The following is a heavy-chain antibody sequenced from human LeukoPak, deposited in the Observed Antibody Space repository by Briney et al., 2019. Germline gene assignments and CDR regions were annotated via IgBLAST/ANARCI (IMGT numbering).Heavy chain of an antibody. CDR2: IYYSGSA. Sequence: SETLSLTCTVSGGSISTYYWSWIRQPPGKGLEWIGYIYYSGSAKYNPSLKSRVTMSVDTSKNQFSLKLSSVTAADTAVYYCVRDEDAFDLWGQGTMVSVSS. CDR3: VRDEDAFDL. CDR1: GGSISTYY. J-gene: IGHJ3*01. V-gene: IGHV4-59*12.